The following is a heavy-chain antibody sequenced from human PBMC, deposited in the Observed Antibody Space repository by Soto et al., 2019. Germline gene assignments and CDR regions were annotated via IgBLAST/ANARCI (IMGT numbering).Heavy chain of an antibody. Sequence: QVQLVRSGAEVKKPGASVRVSCKASGYTFTTYDIHWVRQAPGLGLEWMGIITPGGGITSYAQKFKGRLTMTRDTSTSTVYMELSSLRSEDTAMYYCAKVLSELVPRYFDTWGQGTLVTVSS. D-gene: IGHD6-13*01. CDR2: ITPGGGIT. CDR1: GYTFTTYD. CDR3: AKVLSELVPRYFDT. V-gene: IGHV1-46*01. J-gene: IGHJ4*02.